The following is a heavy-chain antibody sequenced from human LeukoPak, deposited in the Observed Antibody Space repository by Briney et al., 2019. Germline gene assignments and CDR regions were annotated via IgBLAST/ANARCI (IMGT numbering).Heavy chain of an antibody. D-gene: IGHD6-19*01. CDR2: IYPGDSDH. CDR1: GYSFTNYW. Sequence: GESLQISCQGSGYSFTNYWIGWVRQMPGKGLEWMGIIYPGDSDHRYSPSLQGQVTISADKSTTTAYLQWSSLKASDTAIYYCARQDGSAWYYFDYWGQGTQVTVSS. V-gene: IGHV5-51*01. CDR3: ARQDGSAWYYFDY. J-gene: IGHJ4*02.